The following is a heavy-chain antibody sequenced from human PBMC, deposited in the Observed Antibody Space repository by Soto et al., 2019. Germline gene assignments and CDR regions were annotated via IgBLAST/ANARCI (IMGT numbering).Heavy chain of an antibody. CDR3: ARDSGYDYLGHYYYYMDV. Sequence: SETLSLTCTVSGGSISSYYWSWIRQPPGKGLEWIGYIYYSGSTNYNPSLKSRVTISVDTSKNQFSLKLSSVTAADTAVYYCARDSGYDYLGHYYYYMDVWGKGTTVTVSS. V-gene: IGHV4-59*01. J-gene: IGHJ6*03. CDR2: IYYSGST. D-gene: IGHD5-12*01. CDR1: GGSISSYY.